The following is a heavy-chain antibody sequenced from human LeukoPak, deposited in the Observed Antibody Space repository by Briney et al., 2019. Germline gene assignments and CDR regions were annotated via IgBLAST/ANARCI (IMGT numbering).Heavy chain of an antibody. CDR1: GFTSSSYW. D-gene: IGHD3-22*01. CDR2: IKEEGSEK. Sequence: GGSLRLSCAASGFTSSSYWMSWVRQAPGKGLEWVANIKEEGSEKYYVDSVKGRFTISRDNAKNSLYLQMNSLRADDTAVYYCATDYYDSSGYYTGTYWGQGTLVTVSS. V-gene: IGHV3-7*03. J-gene: IGHJ4*02. CDR3: ATDYYDSSGYYTGTY.